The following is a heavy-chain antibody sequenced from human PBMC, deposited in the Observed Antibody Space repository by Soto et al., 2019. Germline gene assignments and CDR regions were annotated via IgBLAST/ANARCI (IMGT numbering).Heavy chain of an antibody. V-gene: IGHV4-31*03. CDR3: ARGRVPIRSWFYYYMDV. Sequence: PSDTLSLTCTVSGGSMSSGRYYWSWIRQHPGKGLEWIGYIYYSGSAYYNPSLKSRVTMSVDTSKNQFSLKLSSVTAADTAVFYCARGRVPIRSWFYYYMDVWGKGTTVTVSS. J-gene: IGHJ6*03. CDR1: GGSMSSGRYY. D-gene: IGHD6-13*01. CDR2: IYYSGSA.